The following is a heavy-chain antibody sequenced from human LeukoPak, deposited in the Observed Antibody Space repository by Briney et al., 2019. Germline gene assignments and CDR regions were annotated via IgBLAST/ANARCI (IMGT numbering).Heavy chain of an antibody. CDR3: ARGDMYYYDSSGFIRPYYYGMDV. D-gene: IGHD3-22*01. V-gene: IGHV4-59*08. CDR2: IYYSGST. Sequence: SETLSLTCTVSGGSISSYYWSWIRQPPGKGLEWIGYIYYSGSTNYNPSLKSRVTISVDTSKNQYSLKLSSVTAADTAVYYCARGDMYYYDSSGFIRPYYYGMDVWGQGTTVTVSS. CDR1: GGSISSYY. J-gene: IGHJ6*02.